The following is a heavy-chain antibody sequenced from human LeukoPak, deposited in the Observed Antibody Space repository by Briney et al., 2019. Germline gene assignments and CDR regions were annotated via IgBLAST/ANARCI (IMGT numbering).Heavy chain of an antibody. J-gene: IGHJ4*02. Sequence: SETLFLTCTVSGVSISSSSYYWGWIRQPPGKGLEWIGSIYYSGSTYYNPSLKSRVTISVDTSKNQFSLKLSSVTAADTAVYYCARGRYYYDSSGYPNLDYWGQGTLVTVSS. CDR1: GVSISSSSYY. V-gene: IGHV4-39*01. CDR3: ARGRYYYDSSGYPNLDY. D-gene: IGHD3-22*01. CDR2: IYYSGST.